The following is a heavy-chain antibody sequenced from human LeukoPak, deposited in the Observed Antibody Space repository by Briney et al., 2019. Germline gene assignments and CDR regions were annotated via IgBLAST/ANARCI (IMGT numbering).Heavy chain of an antibody. Sequence: GGSLRLSCAASGFTFSSHGMSWVRQAPGKGPQWVSAITGSGGTTYYADSVKGRFTISRDNSKNTLYLQMNSLRPEDTAVYYCARDRSSSRDLDNWGQGTLVTVSS. V-gene: IGHV3-23*01. CDR3: ARDRSSSRDLDN. D-gene: IGHD6-13*01. CDR1: GFTFSSHG. J-gene: IGHJ4*02. CDR2: ITGSGGTT.